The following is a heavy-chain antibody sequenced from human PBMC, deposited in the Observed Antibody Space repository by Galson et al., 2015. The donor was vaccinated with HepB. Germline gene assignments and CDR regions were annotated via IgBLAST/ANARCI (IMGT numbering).Heavy chain of an antibody. CDR3: ARTYYFASGSYYDPQYYFHAMDV. D-gene: IGHD3-10*01. V-gene: IGHV1-69*06. Sequence: SVKVSCKASGATFSDYAISWVRQAPGQGLEWMGGVIPIFGTANYPQKLQGRVTITADKSTTTAYLEVSSLRSEDTAVYFCARTYYFASGSYYDPQYYFHAMDVWGQGTTVTVSS. CDR1: GATFSDYA. CDR2: VIPIFGTA. J-gene: IGHJ6*02.